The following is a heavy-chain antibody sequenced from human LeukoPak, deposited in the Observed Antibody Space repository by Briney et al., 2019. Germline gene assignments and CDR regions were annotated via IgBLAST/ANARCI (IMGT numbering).Heavy chain of an antibody. J-gene: IGHJ6*03. V-gene: IGHV6-1*01. D-gene: IGHD6-19*01. CDR3: ARSVSATVYYYYYMDV. CDR2: TYYRSKWYN. Sequence: SQTLSLTCAISGDSVSSNSAAWNWLRQSPSRGLEWLGSTYYRSKWYNDYAVSVKSRITITPDTSKNQFSLQLNSVTPEDTAVYYCARSVSATVYYYYYMDVWGNGTTVTVSS. CDR1: GDSVSSNSAA.